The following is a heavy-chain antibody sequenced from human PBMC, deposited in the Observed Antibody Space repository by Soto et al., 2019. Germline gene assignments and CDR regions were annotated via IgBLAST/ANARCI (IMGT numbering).Heavy chain of an antibody. J-gene: IGHJ4*02. CDR2: IYWNDEK. CDR3: AHSRCAGHSPTLDY. Sequence: QITLKESGPTLVKPTQTLTLTCTFSGFSLTSSEVGVGWIRQPPGKALEWLALIYWNDEKRYSPSLQNRLTITKHTSKNQVVLTMTNMDPVDTATYYCAHSRCAGHSPTLDYWGQGTLVTVSS. V-gene: IGHV2-5*01. CDR1: GFSLTSSEVG. D-gene: IGHD6-13*01.